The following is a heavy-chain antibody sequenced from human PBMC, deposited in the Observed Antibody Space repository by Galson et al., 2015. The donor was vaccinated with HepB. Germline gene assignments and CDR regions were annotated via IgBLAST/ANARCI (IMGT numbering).Heavy chain of an antibody. CDR1: GFTFSSYG. J-gene: IGHJ6*02. D-gene: IGHD3-10*01. CDR2: ISYDGSNK. Sequence: SLRLSCAASGFTFSSYGMHWVRQAPGKGLERVAVISYDGSNKYYADSVKGRFTISRDNSKNTLYLQMNSLRAEDTAVYYCAKDRGLWDYYYYGMDVWGQGTTVTVSS. CDR3: AKDRGLWDYYYYGMDV. V-gene: IGHV3-30*18.